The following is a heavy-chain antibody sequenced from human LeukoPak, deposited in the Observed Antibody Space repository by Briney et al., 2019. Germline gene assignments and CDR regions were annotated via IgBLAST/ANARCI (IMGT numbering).Heavy chain of an antibody. V-gene: IGHV3-73*01. CDR3: TSGDYRAFQGIDY. Sequence: GGSLKLSCAASGFTFSGSAMHWVRQASGKGLEWVGRIRSKANSYATAYAASVKGRFTISRDDSKSTAYLQMNSLKTEDTAVYYCTSGDYRAFQGIDYWGQGTLVTVSS. CDR1: GFTFSGSA. D-gene: IGHD4-17*01. CDR2: IRSKANSYAT. J-gene: IGHJ4*02.